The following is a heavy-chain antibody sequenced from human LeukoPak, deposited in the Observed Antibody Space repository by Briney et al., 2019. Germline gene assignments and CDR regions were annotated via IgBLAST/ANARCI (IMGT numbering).Heavy chain of an antibody. D-gene: IGHD1-1*01. Sequence: SETLSLTCTVSGGSISSSSYYWGWIRQPPGKGLEWIGSIYYSGSTYYNPSLKSRVTISVDTSKNQFSLKLSSVTAADTAVYYCARWDNWNDGYWGQGTLVTVSS. CDR1: GGSISSSSYY. J-gene: IGHJ4*02. V-gene: IGHV4-39*01. CDR3: ARWDNWNDGY. CDR2: IYYSGST.